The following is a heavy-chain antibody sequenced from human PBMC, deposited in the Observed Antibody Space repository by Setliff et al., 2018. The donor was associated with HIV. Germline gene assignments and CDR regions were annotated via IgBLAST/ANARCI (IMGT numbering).Heavy chain of an antibody. CDR3: ARVSSTYWYSIFRNYYYHMDV. V-gene: IGHV4-34*01. Sequence: PSETLSLTCAVYGASFSGYYWSWVRQPPGKGLEWIGEINHSGSTNYNPSLKSRVTISVDTSKNQFSLKVRSVTAADTAVYYCARVSSTYWYSIFRNYYYHMDVWGKGTTVTVSS. CDR1: GASFSGYY. CDR2: INHSGST. D-gene: IGHD2-8*02. J-gene: IGHJ6*03.